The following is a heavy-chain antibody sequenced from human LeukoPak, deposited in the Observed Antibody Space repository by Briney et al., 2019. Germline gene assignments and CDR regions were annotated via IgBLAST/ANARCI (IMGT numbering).Heavy chain of an antibody. CDR3: AKDIVVVPAAISWFDP. Sequence: GGSLRLSCAASGFTFSSYSMNWVRQAPGKGLEWVSSISSSSSYIYYADSVKGRFTISRDNSKNTLYLQMNSLRAEDTAVYYCAKDIVVVPAAISWFDPWGQGTLVTVSS. CDR2: ISSSSSYI. D-gene: IGHD2-2*01. J-gene: IGHJ5*02. CDR1: GFTFSSYS. V-gene: IGHV3-21*01.